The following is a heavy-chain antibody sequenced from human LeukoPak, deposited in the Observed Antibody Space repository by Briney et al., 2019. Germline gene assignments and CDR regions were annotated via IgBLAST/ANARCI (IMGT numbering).Heavy chain of an antibody. J-gene: IGHJ4*02. Sequence: ASVKVSCKASGYTFTSYAMNWVRQAPGQGLEWMGWINTNTGNPTYAQGFTGRFVFSLDTSVSTAYLQISSLKAEDTAVYYCAREIPWWAARHPDFDYWGQGTLVTVSS. CDR3: AREIPWWAARHPDFDY. V-gene: IGHV7-4-1*02. D-gene: IGHD6-6*01. CDR1: GYTFTSYA. CDR2: INTNTGNP.